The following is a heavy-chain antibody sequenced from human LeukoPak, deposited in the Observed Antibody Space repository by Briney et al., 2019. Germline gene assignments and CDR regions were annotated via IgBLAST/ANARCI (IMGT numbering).Heavy chain of an antibody. D-gene: IGHD6-6*01. CDR3: AREEAARPFDY. CDR1: GGSISSSSYY. V-gene: IGHV4-39*07. J-gene: IGHJ4*02. CDR2: IYYSGST. Sequence: SETLSLTCTVSGGSISSSSYYWGWIRQPPGKGLEWIGSIYYSGSTYYNPSLKSRVTISVDTSKNQFSLKLSSVTAADTAVYYCAREEAARPFDYWGQGTLVTVSS.